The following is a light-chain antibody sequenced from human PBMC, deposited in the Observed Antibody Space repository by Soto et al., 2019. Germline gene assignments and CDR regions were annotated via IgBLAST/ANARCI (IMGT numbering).Light chain of an antibody. CDR2: EVS. V-gene: IGLV2-11*01. CDR3: CSYAGSYTPHVV. CDR1: SSDVGGYNY. Sequence: QSVLTQPASVSGSPGQSITISCTGTSSDVGGYNYVSWYQQYPGKAPKLMIYEVSKRPSGVPDRFSGSKSGNTASLTISGLQAEDEADYYCCSYAGSYTPHVVFGGGTKVTVL. J-gene: IGLJ2*01.